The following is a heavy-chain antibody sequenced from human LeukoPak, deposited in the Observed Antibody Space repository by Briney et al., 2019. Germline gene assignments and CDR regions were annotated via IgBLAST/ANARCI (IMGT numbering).Heavy chain of an antibody. Sequence: GASVKVSCKASGFSFNKYGFSWVRQAPGQGLEWMGWISAYNGNTNYAQKVQGRVTMTTDTSTTTAYMELRSLRSDDTAVYYCARDYCGGGSCYFDYWGQGTLVTVSS. CDR2: ISAYNGNT. V-gene: IGHV1-18*01. CDR1: GFSFNKYG. CDR3: ARDYCGGGSCYFDY. D-gene: IGHD2-15*01. J-gene: IGHJ4*02.